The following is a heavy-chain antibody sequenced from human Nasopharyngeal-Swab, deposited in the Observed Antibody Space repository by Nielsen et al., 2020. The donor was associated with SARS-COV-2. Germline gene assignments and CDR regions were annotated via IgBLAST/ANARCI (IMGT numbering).Heavy chain of an antibody. CDR3: ARDSGITKVRGVINGYYYYYMDV. D-gene: IGHD3-10*01. CDR2: IWYDGSNK. J-gene: IGHJ6*03. Sequence: GESLKISWAASGFTFSSYGMHWVRQAPGKGLEWGAVIWYDGSNKYYADSVKGRFTISRDNSKNTLYLQMNSLRAEDRAVYYCARDSGITKVRGVINGYYYYYMDVWGKGTTVTVSS. V-gene: IGHV3-33*01. CDR1: GFTFSSYG.